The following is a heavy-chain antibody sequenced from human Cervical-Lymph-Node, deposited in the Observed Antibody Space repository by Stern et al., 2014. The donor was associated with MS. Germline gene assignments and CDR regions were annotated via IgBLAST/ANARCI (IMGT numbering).Heavy chain of an antibody. Sequence: QVQLVQSGAEVKKPGASVKVSCKTSGYTFTDFYIHWVRQAPGQGIEWMGRINPNSRDTKFAQRFQGRVTMTRDTSISTAYMELSRLRSGDTAVYYCATPYSSGWSPDHWGQGTLVTVSS. V-gene: IGHV1-2*06. D-gene: IGHD6-19*01. CDR2: INPNSRDT. CDR1: GYTFTDFY. CDR3: ATPYSSGWSPDH. J-gene: IGHJ5*02.